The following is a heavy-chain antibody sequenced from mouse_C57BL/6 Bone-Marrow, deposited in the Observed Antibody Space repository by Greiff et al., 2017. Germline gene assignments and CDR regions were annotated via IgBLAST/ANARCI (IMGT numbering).Heavy chain of an antibody. CDR1: GYTFTDYY. CDR3: ARPYYGLDY. J-gene: IGHJ2*01. D-gene: IGHD1-1*01. CDR2: INPNNGGT. V-gene: IGHV1-26*01. Sequence: EVQLQQSGPELVKPGASVKISCKASGYTFTDYYMNWVKQSHGKSLEWIGDINPNNGGTSYNQKFKGKATLTVDKSSSTAYMELRSLTSEDSAVYYCARPYYGLDYWGQGTTLTVSS.